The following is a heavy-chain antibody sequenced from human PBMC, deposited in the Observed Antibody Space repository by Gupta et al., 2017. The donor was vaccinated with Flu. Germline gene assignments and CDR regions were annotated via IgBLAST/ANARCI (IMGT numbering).Heavy chain of an antibody. CDR3: ARGYNNYFYGMDV. Sequence: LTDYYLHCVRQDPGQGLEWMGWINPKSGVTNYAQKFQGRVTMTSDTSISTAYMERSSLRSDDTAVYYCARGYNNYFYGMDVWGRGTTVTVSS. CDR1: LTDYY. J-gene: IGHJ6*02. CDR2: INPKSGVT. D-gene: IGHD1-1*01. V-gene: IGHV1-2*02.